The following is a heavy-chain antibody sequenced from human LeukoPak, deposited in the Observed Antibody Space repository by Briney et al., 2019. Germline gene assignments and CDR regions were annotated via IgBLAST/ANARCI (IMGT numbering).Heavy chain of an antibody. J-gene: IGHJ5*02. D-gene: IGHD4-17*01. CDR3: ARVVRGAVTSNCFDP. CDR1: GGSINDYY. V-gene: IGHV4-59*01. CDR2: ISNSGTT. Sequence: PSETLSLTCTVSGGSINDYYWTWIRQAPGKGLEWIGYISNSGTTDYNPSLKSRVTMSVDTSNNEFSLRLTSVTAADTAMYYCARVVRGAVTSNCFDPWGQGTLVTFSS.